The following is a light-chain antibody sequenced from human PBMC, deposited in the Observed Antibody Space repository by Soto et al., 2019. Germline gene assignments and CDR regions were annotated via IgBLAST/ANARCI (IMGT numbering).Light chain of an antibody. V-gene: IGLV2-23*02. CDR2: EVI. J-gene: IGLJ2*01. Sequence: QSALTQPASVSGSPGQSITISCTGTSSDIGTYNLVSWYQQHPGKAPKLMIYEVIKRPSGVSNRFSGSKSANTASLTIFGLQAEDEAEYYCCSYAGIRSFVVFGGGTKLTVL. CDR1: SSDIGTYNL. CDR3: CSYAGIRSFVV.